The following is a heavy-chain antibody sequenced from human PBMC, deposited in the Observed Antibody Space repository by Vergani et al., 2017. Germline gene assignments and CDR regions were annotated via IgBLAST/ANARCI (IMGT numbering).Heavy chain of an antibody. Sequence: EVQLVQSGAEVKKPGESLKISCKGSGYSFTSYWIGWVRQMPGKGLEWMGIIYPGDSDTRYSPSFQGQVTISADKSISTAYLQWSSLKASDTAMDYGARSYDFWSGYYTFDPWGQGTLVTVSS. CDR3: ARSYDFWSGYYTFDP. V-gene: IGHV5-51*01. CDR1: GYSFTSYW. J-gene: IGHJ5*02. CDR2: IYPGDSDT. D-gene: IGHD3-3*01.